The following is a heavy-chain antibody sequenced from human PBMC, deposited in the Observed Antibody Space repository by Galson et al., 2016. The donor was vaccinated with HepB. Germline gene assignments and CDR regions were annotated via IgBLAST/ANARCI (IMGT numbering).Heavy chain of an antibody. V-gene: IGHV3-7*04. J-gene: IGHJ4*02. Sequence: SLRLSCAVSGFTFSGHWMSWVRQSPGRGLEWVANIKEDGTDKNYVDSVRGRFTISRDNAKNSLFLQMTSLRVEDTAVYYCARHTVGLHTVDDWGQGTLVTISS. CDR2: IKEDGTDK. D-gene: IGHD1-26*01. CDR3: ARHTVGLHTVDD. CDR1: GFTFSGHW.